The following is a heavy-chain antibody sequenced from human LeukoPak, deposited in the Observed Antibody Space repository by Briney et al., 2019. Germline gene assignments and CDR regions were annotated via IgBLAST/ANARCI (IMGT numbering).Heavy chain of an antibody. CDR1: GYTFTGYY. CDR2: INTNTGNP. J-gene: IGHJ4*02. Sequence: GASVKVSCKASGYTFTGYYMHWVRQAPGQGLEWMGWINTNTGNPTYAQGFTGRFVFSLDTSVSTAYYCARGFNYGYALLVYFDYWGQGTLVTVSS. CDR3: DY. D-gene: IGHD5-18*01. V-gene: IGHV7-4-1*01.